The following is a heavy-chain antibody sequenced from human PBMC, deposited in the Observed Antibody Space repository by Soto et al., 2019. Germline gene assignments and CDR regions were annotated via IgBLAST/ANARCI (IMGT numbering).Heavy chain of an antibody. CDR3: ARDRGSSLDS. J-gene: IGHJ4*02. D-gene: IGHD6-13*01. CDR2: FSNYNGNT. CDR1: GYSFTNYG. Sequence: QVQLVQSGTEVKKPGASVKVSCKASGYSFTNYGVSWVRQVPGQGLEWMGWFSNYNGNTNYAQKLQGRVTMTTDTSTTTAYMELRNLRSDDTDVYYCARDRGSSLDSWGQGTLVTVSS. V-gene: IGHV1-18*01.